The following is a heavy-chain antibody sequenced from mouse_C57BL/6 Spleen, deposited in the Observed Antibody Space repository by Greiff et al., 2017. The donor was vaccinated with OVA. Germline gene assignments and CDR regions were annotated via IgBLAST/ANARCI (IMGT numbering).Heavy chain of an antibody. CDR1: GYTFTNYW. Sequence: QVHVKQSGAELVRPGTSVKMSCKASGYTFTNYWIGWAKQRPGHGLEWIGDIYPGGGYTNYNEKFKGKATLTADKSSSTAYMQFSSLTSEDSAIYYCAREESSGYHFDYWGQGTTLTVSS. CDR3: AREESSGYHFDY. D-gene: IGHD3-2*02. J-gene: IGHJ2*01. V-gene: IGHV1-63*01. CDR2: IYPGGGYT.